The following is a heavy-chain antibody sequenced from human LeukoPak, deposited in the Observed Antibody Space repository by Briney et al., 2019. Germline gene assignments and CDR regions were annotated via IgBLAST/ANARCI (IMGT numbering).Heavy chain of an antibody. Sequence: GGSLRLSCAASGFTFSSNAMSWVRQAPGKGLEWVSGSSSSGDRTYYADSVKGRFTISRDNSKNTLYLQMNSLRAEDTAVYYCAKESVSGYFDPGGQGTLVTVSS. CDR1: GFTFSSNA. D-gene: IGHD3-10*01. J-gene: IGHJ5*02. V-gene: IGHV3-23*01. CDR3: AKESVSGYFDP. CDR2: SSSSGDRT.